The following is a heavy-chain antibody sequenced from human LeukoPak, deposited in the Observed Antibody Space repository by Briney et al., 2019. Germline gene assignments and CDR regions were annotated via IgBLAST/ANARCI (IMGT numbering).Heavy chain of an antibody. J-gene: IGHJ6*03. CDR3: ARGPAATYYYYYYMDV. D-gene: IGHD2-2*01. Sequence: ASVKVSCKASGYTFTSYGISWVRQAPGQGLEWMGLISAYNGNTNYAQKLQGRVTMTTDTSTSTAYMELRSLRSDDTAVYYCARGPAATYYYYYYMDVWGKGTTVTVSS. CDR1: GYTFTSYG. V-gene: IGHV1-18*01. CDR2: ISAYNGNT.